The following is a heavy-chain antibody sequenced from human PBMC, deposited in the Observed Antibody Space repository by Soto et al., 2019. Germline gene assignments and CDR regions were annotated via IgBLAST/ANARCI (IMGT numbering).Heavy chain of an antibody. CDR1: GGSISSGDYY. CDR3: AKGGGGTTAIGSTRDYYYGMDV. V-gene: IGHV4-30-4*01. D-gene: IGHD1-7*01. CDR2: IYYSGST. J-gene: IGHJ6*02. Sequence: PPETLSLTCTVSGGSISSGDYYWSWIRQPPGKGLEWIGYIYYSGSTYYNPSLKSRVTISVDTSKNQFSLKLSSVTAADTAVYYCAKGGGGTTAIGSTRDYYYGMDVWGQGTTVTVSS.